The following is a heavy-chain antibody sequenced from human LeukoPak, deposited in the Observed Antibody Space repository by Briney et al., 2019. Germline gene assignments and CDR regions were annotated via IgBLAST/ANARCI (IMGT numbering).Heavy chain of an antibody. D-gene: IGHD1-26*01. V-gene: IGHV3-7*01. CDR1: GFTFSSYA. CDR3: ATYSGPDKWDASDM. Sequence: GASLRLSCAASGFTFSSYAMTWVRQAPGKGLEWVATIRVDGSTEYPVDSMKGRFTISRDNAKNSLHLQMNSLRAEDTAVYYCATYSGPDKWDASDMWGQGTLVTVSS. J-gene: IGHJ3*02. CDR2: IRVDGSTE.